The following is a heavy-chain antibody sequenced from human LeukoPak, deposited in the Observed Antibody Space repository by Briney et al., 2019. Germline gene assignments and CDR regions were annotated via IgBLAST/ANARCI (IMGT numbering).Heavy chain of an antibody. V-gene: IGHV1-18*01. CDR2: ISAYNANT. Sequence: GASVKVSCKASGYSFTSYGITWVRQAPGQGLEWMGWISAYNANTNYAQTLQGRVTMTTDTSTSTAYMELRTLRSDDTAVYYCARRAPITDYFDYWGQGTLVTVSS. CDR1: GYSFTSYG. CDR3: ARRAPITDYFDY. D-gene: IGHD3-16*01. J-gene: IGHJ4*02.